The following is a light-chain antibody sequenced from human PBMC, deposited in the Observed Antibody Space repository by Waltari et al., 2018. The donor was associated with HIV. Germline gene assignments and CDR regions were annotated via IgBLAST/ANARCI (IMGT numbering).Light chain of an antibody. J-gene: IGLJ3*02. CDR3: SSYTTTNTWV. Sequence: QSALTQPASVSGSPGQSITISCTGTTSDVGAYDFVSWYHQNPGKVPKPIIYDVSERPSGVSNRFSGSKSGNTASLTISGLQTEDEADYYCSSYTTTNTWVFGGGTKLTVL. CDR1: TSDVGAYDF. CDR2: DVS. V-gene: IGLV2-14*01.